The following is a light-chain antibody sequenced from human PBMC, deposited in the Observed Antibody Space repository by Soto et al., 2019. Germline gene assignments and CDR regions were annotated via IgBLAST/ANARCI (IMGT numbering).Light chain of an antibody. J-gene: IGKJ4*01. V-gene: IGKV1-5*03. CDR1: QSISSW. CDR3: QQYDSYPLT. Sequence: DTQMTQSPSTLSASVGDRVTITCRASQSISSWLAWYQQKPGKAPKLLIYKASTLHSGVPSSFSGRGSGTEFTLTSSSLQPDDFATYYCQQYDSYPLTFGEGTKVEIK. CDR2: KAS.